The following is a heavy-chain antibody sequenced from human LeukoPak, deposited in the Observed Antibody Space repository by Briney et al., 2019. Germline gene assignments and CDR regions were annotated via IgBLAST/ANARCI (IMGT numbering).Heavy chain of an antibody. CDR1: GYTFTGYY. D-gene: IGHD2-15*01. CDR3: AREALYCSGGSCYHIDAFDI. V-gene: IGHV1-2*02. J-gene: IGHJ3*02. Sequence: ASVKVSCKASGYTFTGYYMHWVRQAPGQGLEWMGWINPNSGGTNYAQKFQGRVTMTRDTSISTAYMELSRLRSDDTAVYYCAREALYCSGGSCYHIDAFDIWGRGTMVTVSS. CDR2: INPNSGGT.